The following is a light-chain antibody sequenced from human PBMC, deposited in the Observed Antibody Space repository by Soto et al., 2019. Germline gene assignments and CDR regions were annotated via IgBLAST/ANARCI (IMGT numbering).Light chain of an antibody. CDR1: QTISTY. J-gene: IGKJ4*01. Sequence: DIQMTQPPSSLSASVGDRVTITCRASQTISTYLNWYQQSPGKAPKLLIYAASRLQSGVPSRFSGSGSGTDFTLTISSLQPEDSATYYCQQGFSTPRAFGGGTKVEIK. CDR3: QQGFSTPRA. CDR2: AAS. V-gene: IGKV1-39*01.